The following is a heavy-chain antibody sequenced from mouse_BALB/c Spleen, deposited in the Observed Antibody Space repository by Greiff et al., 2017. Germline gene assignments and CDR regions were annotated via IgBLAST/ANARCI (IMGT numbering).Heavy chain of an antibody. CDR1: GYTFSSYW. Sequence: QVQLQQSGAELMKPGASVKISCKATGYTFSSYWIEWVKQRPGHGLEWIGEILPGSGSTNYNEKFKGKATFTADTSSSTAYMQLSSLTSEDSAVYYCARGRTGTDAMDYWGQGTSVTVSS. V-gene: IGHV1-9*01. CDR2: ILPGSGST. D-gene: IGHD4-1*01. CDR3: ARGRTGTDAMDY. J-gene: IGHJ4*01.